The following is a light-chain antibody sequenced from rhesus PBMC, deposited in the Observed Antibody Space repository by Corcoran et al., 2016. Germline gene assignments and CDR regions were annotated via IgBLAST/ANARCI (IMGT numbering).Light chain of an antibody. CDR2: AAS. CDR1: QGINKE. CDR3: LQDYTTPLT. Sequence: DIQMTQSPSSLSASVGDRVTVTCRASQGINKELSWYQQKPGKAPTLLIYAASRLQPGVPSRFSGRGSGTVYTLTISSLQPEVVATYYCLQDYTTPLTFGGGTKVEIK. V-gene: IGKV1-94*01. J-gene: IGKJ4*01.